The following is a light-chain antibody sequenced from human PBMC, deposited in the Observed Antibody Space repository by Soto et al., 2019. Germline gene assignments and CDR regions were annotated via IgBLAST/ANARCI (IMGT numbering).Light chain of an antibody. CDR1: SSDVGGYNY. V-gene: IGLV2-8*01. J-gene: IGLJ2*01. CDR2: EVS. CDR3: SSFAGNNNLV. Sequence: QSALTQPPSASGSPGQSVTISCTGTSSDVGGYNYVSWYHQHPGKAPKLMISEVSKRPSGVPDRFSGSKSGNTASLTVSGLQAEDEAYYCCSSFAGNNNLVFGGGTQLTVL.